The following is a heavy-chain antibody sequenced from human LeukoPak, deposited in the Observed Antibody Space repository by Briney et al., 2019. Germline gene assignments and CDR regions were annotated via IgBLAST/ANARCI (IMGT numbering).Heavy chain of an antibody. CDR1: GGSISSYY. J-gene: IGHJ3*02. Sequence: SETLSLTCTVSGGSISSYYWSWIRQPPGKGLEWIGYIYYSGSTNYNPSLKSRVTISVDTSKNQFSLKLSSVTAADTAVYYCARVGDYYDSSGSRAFDIWGQGTMVTVSS. CDR2: IYYSGST. D-gene: IGHD3-22*01. V-gene: IGHV4-59*01. CDR3: ARVGDYYDSSGSRAFDI.